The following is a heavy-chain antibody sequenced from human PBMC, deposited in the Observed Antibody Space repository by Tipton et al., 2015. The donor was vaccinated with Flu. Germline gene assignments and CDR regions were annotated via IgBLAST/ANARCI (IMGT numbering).Heavy chain of an antibody. Sequence: QLVQSGAEVKKPGASVRVSCKASGYTFTDFYIHWVRQAPGQGLEYVGRISGYNAKTNYAQKLQGRVTMTTDTSTSTAYMELRSLRSDDTAVYYCASQVAAGSPADSWGQGTLVTVSS. V-gene: IGHV1-18*04. J-gene: IGHJ4*02. CDR3: ASQVAAGSPADS. D-gene: IGHD6-13*01. CDR1: GYTFTDFY. CDR2: ISGYNAKT.